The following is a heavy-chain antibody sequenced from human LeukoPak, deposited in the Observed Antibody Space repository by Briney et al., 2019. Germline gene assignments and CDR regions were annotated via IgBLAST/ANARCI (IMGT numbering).Heavy chain of an antibody. V-gene: IGHV4-59*01. D-gene: IGHD3-22*01. CDR2: ICYSGST. Sequence: PSETLSLTCTVSGGSISSYYWSWIRQPPGKGLEWIGYICYSGSTNYNPSLKSRVTISVDTSKNQFSLKLSSVTAADTAVYYCARDLWGDSSGYYDYRGQGTLVTVSS. J-gene: IGHJ4*02. CDR1: GGSISSYY. CDR3: ARDLWGDSSGYYDY.